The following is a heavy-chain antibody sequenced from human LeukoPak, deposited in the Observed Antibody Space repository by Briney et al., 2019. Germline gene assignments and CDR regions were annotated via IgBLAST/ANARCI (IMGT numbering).Heavy chain of an antibody. V-gene: IGHV3-74*01. CDR1: GFTFSSYW. J-gene: IGHJ3*02. D-gene: IGHD2-15*01. CDR3: ARVRCHPFGSCYAFDI. CDR2: INSDGSST. Sequence: QPGGSLRLSCAASGFTFSSYWMHWVRQAPGKGLVWVSRINSDGSSTSYADSVKGRFTISRDNAKNTLYPQMNSLRAEDTAVYYYARVRCHPFGSCYAFDIWGQGTMVTVSS.